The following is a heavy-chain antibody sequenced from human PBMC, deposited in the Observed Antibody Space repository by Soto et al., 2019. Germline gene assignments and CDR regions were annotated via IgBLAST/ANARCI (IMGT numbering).Heavy chain of an antibody. Sequence: EVQLVESGGGVVQPGGSLTLSCAAFGFTVNNLYMTWVRQAPGKGLEWVSVFSSDGSRYYADSVKGRFTISKDYSKNTLYLEMNSLRAGDTAVYYCARDIFGGSYDFCPGGQGTLVTVSS. V-gene: IGHV3-66*01. D-gene: IGHD3-3*01. CDR1: GFTVNNLY. CDR2: FSSDGSR. CDR3: ARDIFGGSYDFCP. J-gene: IGHJ4*02.